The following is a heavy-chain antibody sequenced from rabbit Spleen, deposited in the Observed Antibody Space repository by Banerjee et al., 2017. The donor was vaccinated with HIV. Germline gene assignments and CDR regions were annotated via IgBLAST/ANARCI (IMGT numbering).Heavy chain of an antibody. CDR2: IDPVFGIT. CDR3: ARLYSYGYAAFAYATEDYFNL. D-gene: IGHD6-1*01. J-gene: IGHJ4*01. V-gene: IGHV1S7*01. Sequence: QLEESAGGLVQPGGSLKLSCKASGFTLSSYYMNWVRQAPGKGLEWIGYIDPVFGITYYANWVNGRFSISRENAQNTVFLQMTTLTAADTATYFCARLYSYGYAAFAYATEDYFNLWGQGTLVTVS. CDR1: GFTLSSYY.